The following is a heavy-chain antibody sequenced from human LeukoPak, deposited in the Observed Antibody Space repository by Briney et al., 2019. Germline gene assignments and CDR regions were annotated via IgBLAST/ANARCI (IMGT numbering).Heavy chain of an antibody. V-gene: IGHV3-15*01. J-gene: IGHJ6*02. CDR1: GLTFADAW. CDR3: TTDPPSASSMYYGSGSYYRGWWYYYGMGV. Sequence: GGSLRLSCVASGLTFADAWMSWVRQAPGKGLEWVGRIKSKTDGGTTDYAAPVKGRFTISRDDSKNTLYLQMNSLKTEDTAVYYCTTDPPSASSMYYGSGSYYRGWWYYYGMGVWGQGTTVTVSS. CDR2: IKSKTDGGTT. D-gene: IGHD3-10*01.